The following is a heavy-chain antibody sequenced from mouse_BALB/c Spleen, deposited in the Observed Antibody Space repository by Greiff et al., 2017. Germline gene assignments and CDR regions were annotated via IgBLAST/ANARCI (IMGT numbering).Heavy chain of an antibody. D-gene: IGHD2-1*01. CDR3: TREGYGNYVGFAY. J-gene: IGHJ3*01. CDR1: GYTFTSYY. Sequence: VQLQESGAELVKPGASVKLSCKASGYTFTSYYMYWVKQRPGQGLEWIGEINPSNGGTNFNEKFKSKATLTVDKSSSTAYMQLSSLTSEDSAVYYCTREGYGNYVGFAYWGQGTLVTVSA. V-gene: IGHV1S81*02. CDR2: INPSNGGT.